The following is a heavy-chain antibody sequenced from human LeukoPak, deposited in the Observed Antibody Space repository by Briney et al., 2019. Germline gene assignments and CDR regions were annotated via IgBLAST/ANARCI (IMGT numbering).Heavy chain of an antibody. J-gene: IGHJ4*02. D-gene: IGHD2-8*01. Sequence: GGSLRLSCAASGFTFRTYGMHWVRQAPGKGLEWVAFIRHDGSDQYYADSVKGRFTISRDNSKNTVFLQMSSLRVEDTAVYYCAKDRVSGLIILMRTANEFWGQGTLVTVSS. V-gene: IGHV3-30*02. CDR3: AKDRVSGLIILMRTANEF. CDR2: IRHDGSDQ. CDR1: GFTFRTYG.